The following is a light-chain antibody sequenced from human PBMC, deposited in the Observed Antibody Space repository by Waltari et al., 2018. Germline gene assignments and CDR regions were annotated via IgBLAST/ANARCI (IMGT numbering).Light chain of an antibody. CDR2: SNN. Sequence: QSVLTQPPSASGTPGQRVTISCSGSSSNIGSNTVNWYQPLPGTAPKLLIYSNNPRPSGVPDRFSCSKSGTSASLAISGLQSEDEADYYCAAWDDSLNGPVFGGGTKLTVL. CDR3: AAWDDSLNGPV. CDR1: SSNIGSNT. V-gene: IGLV1-44*01. J-gene: IGLJ2*01.